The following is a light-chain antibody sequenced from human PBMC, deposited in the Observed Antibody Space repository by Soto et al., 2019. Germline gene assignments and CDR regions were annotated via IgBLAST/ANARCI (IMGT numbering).Light chain of an antibody. CDR2: RAS. CDR3: QQYGSSPIT. V-gene: IGKV3-20*01. Sequence: EIVLTQSPGTLSLSPGERATLSCRASQTITNNYLAWYQQNPGQAPRLLIYRASSRVTGIPDRFSGSGSGKDFTLTISRLEPEDFAVYYCQQYGSSPITFGQGTRLEIK. CDR1: QTITNNY. J-gene: IGKJ5*01.